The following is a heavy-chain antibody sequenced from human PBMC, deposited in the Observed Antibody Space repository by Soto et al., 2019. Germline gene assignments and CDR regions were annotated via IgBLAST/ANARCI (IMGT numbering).Heavy chain of an antibody. D-gene: IGHD4-17*01. V-gene: IGHV4-39*01. CDR1: GGSISSSSYY. J-gene: IGHJ6*03. Sequence: SETLSLTCTVSGGSISSSSYYWGWIRQPPGKGLEWIGSIYCSGSTYYNPSLKSRVTISVDTSKNQFSLKLSSVTAADTAVYYCAGTYGDQTSYYYYMDVWGKGTTVTVSS. CDR2: IYCSGST. CDR3: AGTYGDQTSYYYYMDV.